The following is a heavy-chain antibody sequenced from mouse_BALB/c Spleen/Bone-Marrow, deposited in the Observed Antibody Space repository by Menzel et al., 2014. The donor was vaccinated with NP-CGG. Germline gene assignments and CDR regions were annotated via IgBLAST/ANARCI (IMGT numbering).Heavy chain of an antibody. V-gene: IGHV7-3*02. J-gene: IGHJ4*01. CDR2: IRNKANGYTT. CDR1: GFTFTDYY. Sequence: EVMLVESGGGLVQPGGSLRLSCATSGFTFTDYYMSWVRQPPGKALEWLGFIRNKANGYTTEYSATVKGRFTISRDNSQSILYLQMNTLRAEDSAIYYCARDDYYAMGYWGQGTSVTVSS. CDR3: ARDDYYAMGY.